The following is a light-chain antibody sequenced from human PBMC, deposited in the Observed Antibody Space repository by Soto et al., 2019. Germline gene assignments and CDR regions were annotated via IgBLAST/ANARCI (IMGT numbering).Light chain of an antibody. CDR1: SSNIGAGFD. CDR2: GNT. Sequence: QSVLTQPPSVSGAPGQRVTISCTGSSSNIGAGFDVHWYQQLPRTAPKLLIYGNTNRPSGVPDRFSGSRSGTSASLAITGLQAEDEADYYCQSYDRNLSGPLFGGGTQLTVL. V-gene: IGLV1-40*01. J-gene: IGLJ2*01. CDR3: QSYDRNLSGPL.